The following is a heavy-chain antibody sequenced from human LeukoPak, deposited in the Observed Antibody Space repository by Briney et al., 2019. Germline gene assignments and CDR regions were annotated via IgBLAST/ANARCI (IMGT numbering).Heavy chain of an antibody. Sequence: SETLSLTCTVSGGSISSSSYYWGWIRQPPGKGLEWIGSVYYSGSTYYNPSLKSRVTISVDTSKNQFSLKLSSVTAADTAVYYCARGRVSFRIGWFDPWGQGTLVTASS. CDR1: GGSISSSSYY. D-gene: IGHD1-26*01. V-gene: IGHV4-39*07. CDR2: VYYSGST. CDR3: ARGRVSFRIGWFDP. J-gene: IGHJ5*02.